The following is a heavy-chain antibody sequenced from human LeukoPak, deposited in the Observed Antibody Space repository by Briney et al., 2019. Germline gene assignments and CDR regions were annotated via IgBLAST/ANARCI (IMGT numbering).Heavy chain of an antibody. J-gene: IGHJ4*02. CDR2: IYYSGSV. V-gene: IGHV4-31*03. D-gene: IGHD3-10*01. CDR3: ARVNYGSATKEDY. Sequence: SETLSLTCTVSGGSISSGGYYWSWIRQHPGKGLEWIGYIYYSGSVYYNPSLKSRVTVSVDTSENQFSLKLSSVTAADTAVYYCARVNYGSATKEDYWGQGTLVTVSS. CDR1: GGSISSGGYY.